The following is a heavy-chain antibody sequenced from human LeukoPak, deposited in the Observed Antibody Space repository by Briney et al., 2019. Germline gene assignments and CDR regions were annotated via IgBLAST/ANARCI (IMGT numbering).Heavy chain of an antibody. CDR1: GYTFTGYY. CDR3: ARDRSSSWYRWFDP. V-gene: IGHV1-2*02. D-gene: IGHD6-13*01. J-gene: IGHJ5*02. CDR2: INPNSGGT. Sequence: ASVKVSCKASGYTFTGYYMHWVRQAPGQGLEWMGWINPNSGGTNYAQKFQGRVTMTRDTSISTAYMELSRLRSDDTAVYYCARDRSSSWYRWFDPWGQGTLVTVSS.